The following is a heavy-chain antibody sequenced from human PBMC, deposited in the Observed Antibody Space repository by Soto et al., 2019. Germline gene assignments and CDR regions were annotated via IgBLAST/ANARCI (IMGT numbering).Heavy chain of an antibody. D-gene: IGHD4-17*01. V-gene: IGHV3-48*01. CDR2: ISSTSTTL. CDR3: VRDSGDYPDY. Sequence: VESGGGLVQPGESLRLSCVVSGFNFRAYSMNWVRQAPGKGLEWISYISSTSTTLYYADSVKGRFTISRDTDQKSLFLQMNSLRAEDTAVYYCVRDSGDYPDYWGQGTQVTVSS. J-gene: IGHJ4*02. CDR1: GFNFRAYS.